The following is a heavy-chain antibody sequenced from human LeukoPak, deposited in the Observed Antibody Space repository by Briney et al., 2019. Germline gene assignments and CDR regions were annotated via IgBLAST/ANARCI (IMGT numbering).Heavy chain of an antibody. CDR2: ISAYNGNT. D-gene: IGHD2-2*02. Sequence: GASVTVSCKASGYTFTSYGISWVRQAPGQGLEWMGWISAYNGNTNYAQKLQGRVTMTTDTSTSTAYMKLRSLRSDDTAVYYCARDTPIVVVPAAILVNYYYYGMDVWGQGTTVTVSS. V-gene: IGHV1-18*01. J-gene: IGHJ6*02. CDR3: ARDTPIVVVPAAILVNYYYYGMDV. CDR1: GYTFTSYG.